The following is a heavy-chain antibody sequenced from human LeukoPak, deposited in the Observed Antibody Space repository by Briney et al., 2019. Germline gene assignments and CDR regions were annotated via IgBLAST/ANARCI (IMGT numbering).Heavy chain of an antibody. CDR3: ARGTAVLPGYYYYYYYMDV. V-gene: IGHV1-69*05. CDR1: GGTFSSYA. D-gene: IGHD6-19*01. J-gene: IGHJ6*03. CDR2: IIPIFGTA. Sequence: SVKVSCKASGGTFSSYAISWVRQAPGQGLDWKGGIIPIFGTANYAQKFQGRVTITTDESTSTAYMELSSLRSEDTAVYYCARGTAVLPGYYYYYYYMDVWGKGTTVTVSS.